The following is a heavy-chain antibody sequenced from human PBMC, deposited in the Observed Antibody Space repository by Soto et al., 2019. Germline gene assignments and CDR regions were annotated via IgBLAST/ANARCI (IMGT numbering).Heavy chain of an antibody. CDR1: GLTFSSYA. J-gene: IGHJ6*02. V-gene: IGHV3-23*01. CDR2: ISGSGGST. CDR3: AKTGNYYYYGMDV. Sequence: EVQLLESGGGLVQPGGSLRLSCAASGLTFSSYAMSWVRQAPGKGLEWVSAISGSGGSTYYADSVKGRFTISRDNSKNTLYLQMNSLRAEDTAVYYCAKTGNYYYYGMDVWGQGTTVTVSS.